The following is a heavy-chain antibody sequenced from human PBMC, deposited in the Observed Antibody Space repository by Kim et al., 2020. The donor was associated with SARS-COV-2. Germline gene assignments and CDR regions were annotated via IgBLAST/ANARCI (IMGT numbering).Heavy chain of an antibody. CDR3: ARVNYDSSGYRSNSDPHWFDP. V-gene: IGHV1-69*06. J-gene: IGHJ5*02. Sequence: SVKVSCKTSGGSFSNYAVSWVRQAPGQGLEWMGGIIPIFGTAIYAQRFQGRVTITADKSTSTDYMELTSLRSEDTAVYYCARVNYDSSGYRSNSDPHWFDPWGQGTLVTVSS. CDR2: IIPIFGTA. CDR1: GGSFSNYA. D-gene: IGHD3-22*01.